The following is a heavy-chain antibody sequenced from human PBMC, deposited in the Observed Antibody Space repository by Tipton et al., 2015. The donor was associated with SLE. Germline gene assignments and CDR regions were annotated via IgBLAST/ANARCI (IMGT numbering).Heavy chain of an antibody. CDR2: MHYSGST. Sequence: GLVKPSETLSLTCTVSGGSISSSNYYWGWIRQPPGRGLEWIGSMHYSGSTHYNPSLKSRVTISVDTSKNQFSLKLSSVTAADTAVYYCTRDPASGDIDYWGQGTLVTVSS. CDR1: GGSISSSNYY. J-gene: IGHJ4*02. CDR3: TRDPASGDIDY. V-gene: IGHV4-39*07. D-gene: IGHD2-21*02.